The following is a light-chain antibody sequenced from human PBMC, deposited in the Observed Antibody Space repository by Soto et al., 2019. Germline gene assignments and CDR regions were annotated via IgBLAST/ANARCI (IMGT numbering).Light chain of an antibody. Sequence: DIQMTQSPSTLSASVGDRVTITCRASQNIITWLAWYQQKPGKAPKLLIYDASSLQSGVPSRFSGSGSGTEFTLTISSLQPDDFATYYCQHYNSYSEAFGQGTKVDIK. V-gene: IGKV1-5*01. J-gene: IGKJ1*01. CDR2: DAS. CDR3: QHYNSYSEA. CDR1: QNIITW.